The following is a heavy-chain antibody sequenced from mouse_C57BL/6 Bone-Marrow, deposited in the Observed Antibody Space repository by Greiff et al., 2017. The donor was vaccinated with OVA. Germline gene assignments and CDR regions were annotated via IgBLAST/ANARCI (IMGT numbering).Heavy chain of an antibody. CDR1: GYTFTSYW. V-gene: IGHV1-64*01. CDR2: IHPNSGST. Sequence: VQLQQPGADTLKPGASVKLSCKASGYTFTSYWMHWVKQRPGQGLEWIGMIHPNSGSTNYNEKFKSKATLTVAKSSSHASMQLSSLTSEYSAVYYCTTYYAPYYFDYWGQGTTLTVSS. D-gene: IGHD1-1*01. J-gene: IGHJ2*01. CDR3: TTYYAPYYFDY.